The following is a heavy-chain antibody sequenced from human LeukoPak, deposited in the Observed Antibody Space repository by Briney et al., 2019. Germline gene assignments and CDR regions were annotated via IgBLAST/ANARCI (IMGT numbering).Heavy chain of an antibody. D-gene: IGHD3-22*01. J-gene: IGHJ4*02. CDR2: ISYDGSNK. CDR3: AKAPRSKETYYYDSSGYRGRRALAYFDY. Sequence: PGGSLRLSCAASGFTFSSYGMHWVRQAPGKGLEWVAVISYDGSNKYYADSVKGRFTISRDNSKNTLYLQMNSLRAEDTAVYYCAKAPRSKETYYYDSSGYRGRRALAYFDYWGQGTLVTVSS. V-gene: IGHV3-30*18. CDR1: GFTFSSYG.